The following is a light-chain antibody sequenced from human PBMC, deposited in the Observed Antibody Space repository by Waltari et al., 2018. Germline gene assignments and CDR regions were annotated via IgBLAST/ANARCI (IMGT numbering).Light chain of an antibody. V-gene: IGLV1-47*01. CDR3: AAWDHNLGNYV. J-gene: IGLJ1*01. Sequence: QSVLPQPPSASGTPGQRVTISCSGNSTNVGSTYVSWYKQLPGTAPKLLIYRDNQRPSGVPDRFSGSKSGTSASLAISGLRSEDEADYYCAAWDHNLGNYVFGTGTKVTVL. CDR2: RDN. CDR1: STNVGSTY.